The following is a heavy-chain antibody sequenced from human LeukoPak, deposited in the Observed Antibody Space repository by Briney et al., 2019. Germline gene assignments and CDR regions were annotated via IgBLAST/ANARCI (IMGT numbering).Heavy chain of an antibody. D-gene: IGHD5-18*01. V-gene: IGHV1-18*01. CDR2: ISSYNGNT. CDR1: GYTFTSYG. J-gene: IGHJ3*02. Sequence: ASVKVSCKASGYTFTSYGISWARQAPGQGLEWMGWISSYNGNTNYAQKLQGRVTMTTDTSTNTAYMELRSLRSDDTAVYSCARDRWIQLWLVRAFDIWGQGTMVTVSS. CDR3: ARDRWIQLWLVRAFDI.